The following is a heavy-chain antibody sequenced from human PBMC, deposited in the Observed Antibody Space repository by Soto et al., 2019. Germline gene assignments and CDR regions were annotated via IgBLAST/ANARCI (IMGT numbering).Heavy chain of an antibody. J-gene: IGHJ5*02. V-gene: IGHV1-18*01. Sequence: QVQLVQSGVEVKKPGASVKVSCKASGYTFTRYGISWVRQAPGQGLEWMGWTNPYTGNTNYAQKLQGSFTMTTDTSTSSAYIDLRILRSDHTAVYFFTIDPVAGNCFHPWGHGTLVTVSS. CDR2: TNPYTGNT. CDR1: GYTFTRYG. CDR3: TIDPVAGNCFHP.